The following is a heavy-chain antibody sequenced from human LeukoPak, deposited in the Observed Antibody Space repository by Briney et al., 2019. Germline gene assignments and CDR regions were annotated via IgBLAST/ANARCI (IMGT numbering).Heavy chain of an antibody. CDR2: IYHSGST. Sequence: PSETLSLTCAVYGYSISSGYYWGWIRQPPGKGLAWIGSIYHSGSTSYNPSLKSRVTISVDTSKNQFSLKLSSVTAADTAVYYCARGFRYYYYGMDVWGKGTTVTVSS. J-gene: IGHJ6*04. CDR3: ARGFRYYYYGMDV. V-gene: IGHV4-38-2*01. CDR1: GYSISSGYY.